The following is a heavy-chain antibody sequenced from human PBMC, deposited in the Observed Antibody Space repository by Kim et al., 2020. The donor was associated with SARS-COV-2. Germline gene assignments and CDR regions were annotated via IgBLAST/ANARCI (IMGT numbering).Heavy chain of an antibody. Sequence: GGSLRLSCAASGFTFSSYAMHWVRQAPGKGLEWVAVISYDGSNKYYADSVKGRFTISRDNSKNTLYLQMNSLRAEDTAVYYCARGSDYYDSSGYSFVTPGDWFDPWGQGTLVTVSS. V-gene: IGHV3-30*04. CDR1: GFTFSSYA. CDR2: ISYDGSNK. J-gene: IGHJ5*02. D-gene: IGHD3-22*01. CDR3: ARGSDYYDSSGYSFVTPGDWFDP.